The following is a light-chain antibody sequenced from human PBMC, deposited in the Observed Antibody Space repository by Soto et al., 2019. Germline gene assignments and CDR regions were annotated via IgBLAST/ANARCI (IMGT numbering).Light chain of an antibody. Sequence: EIVMTQSPATLSVSPGETATLSCRASQSVSYNLAWYPQKPGQGPRLLSSGAFPKATGIQARFGGSVSGPDLTLTISSLQSEDFAVYYCQQYKNWTPLTFGGVTKVEI. CDR3: QQYKNWTPLT. V-gene: IGKV3-15*01. CDR2: GAF. J-gene: IGKJ4*01. CDR1: QSVSYN.